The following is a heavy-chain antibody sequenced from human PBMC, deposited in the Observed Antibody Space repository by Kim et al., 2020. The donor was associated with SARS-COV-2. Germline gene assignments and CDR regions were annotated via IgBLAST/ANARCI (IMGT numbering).Heavy chain of an antibody. V-gene: IGHV3-13*05. D-gene: IGHD3-10*01. J-gene: IGHJ6*02. Sequence: GGSLRLSCAASGFTFSSYDMHWVRQATGKGLEWVSAIGTAGDPYYPGSVKGRFTISRENAKNSLYLQMNSLRAGDTAVYYCARELMVRGAFNYGMDVWGQGTTVTVSS. CDR1: GFTFSSYD. CDR2: IGTAGDP. CDR3: ARELMVRGAFNYGMDV.